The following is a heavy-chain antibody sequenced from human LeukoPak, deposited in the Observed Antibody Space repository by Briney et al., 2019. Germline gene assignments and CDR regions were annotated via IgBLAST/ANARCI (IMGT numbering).Heavy chain of an antibody. CDR1: GFTFSNAW. D-gene: IGHD5-24*01. J-gene: IGHJ4*02. Sequence: GGSLRLSSAASGFTFSNAWMSWVRQAPGKGLEWVGRIQSKADGGAADYAAPVQGKFTISRDDPKNTLYLQMNSLKTEDTAVYYCVTDDLQGEMATIRVNYWGQGTLVTVSS. CDR3: VTDDLQGEMATIRVNY. CDR2: IQSKADGGAA. V-gene: IGHV3-15*01.